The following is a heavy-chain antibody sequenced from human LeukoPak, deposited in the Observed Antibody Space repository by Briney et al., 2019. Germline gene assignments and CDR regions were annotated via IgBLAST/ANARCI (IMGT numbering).Heavy chain of an antibody. CDR3: ARGGKLEPTALAS. D-gene: IGHD2-2*01. J-gene: IGHJ4*02. CDR1: GFTFSSFW. CDR2: INTDGNDA. V-gene: IGHV3-74*01. Sequence: QPGGSLRLSCAASGFTFSSFWMHWVRQAPGKGLVWVSRINTDGNDATYADSVEGRFTISRDNAKRTLYLQMKSLRAEDTGVFYCARGGKLEPTALASWGQGTLVTVSS.